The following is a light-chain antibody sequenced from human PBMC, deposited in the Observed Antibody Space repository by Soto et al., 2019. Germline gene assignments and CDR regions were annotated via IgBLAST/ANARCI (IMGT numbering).Light chain of an antibody. CDR1: QSISSY. CDR2: DAS. V-gene: IGKV3-11*01. J-gene: IGKJ1*01. CDR3: QHYGTSTRT. Sequence: EIVLTQSPATLSLSPGERATLSCRASQSISSYLAWYQQKPDQAPRLLIYDASNRATGIPARFSGSGSGTDFTLTISSLEPEDFAVYWCQHYGTSTRTFGQGTKVEIK.